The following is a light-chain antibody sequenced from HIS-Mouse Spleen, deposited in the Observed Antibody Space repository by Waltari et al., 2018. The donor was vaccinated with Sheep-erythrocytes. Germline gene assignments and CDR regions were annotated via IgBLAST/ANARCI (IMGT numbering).Light chain of an antibody. V-gene: IGLV2-14*03. CDR2: DVS. CDR1: SSDVGGYNY. Sequence: QSALTQPASVSGSPGQSITISCTGTSSDVGGYNYVSWYQQHPGQPPTLMIYDVSNRPSGVSNRFSGSKSGNTASLTISGLQAEDEADYYCSSYTSSSTWVFGGGTKLTVL. CDR3: SSYTSSSTWV. J-gene: IGLJ3*02.